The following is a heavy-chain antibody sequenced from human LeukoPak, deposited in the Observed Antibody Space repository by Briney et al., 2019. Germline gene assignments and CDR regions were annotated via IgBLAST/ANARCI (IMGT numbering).Heavy chain of an antibody. Sequence: ASVKVSCKASGYTFTTYYVHWVRQASGQGLEWMGFINPIGGSTSYAQGFQGRVTMTRVTSTSTVYMDLSSLGSEDTAVYYCARNVDSGLDYWGQGTLVTVSS. CDR1: GYTFTTYY. V-gene: IGHV1-46*03. D-gene: IGHD3-10*01. CDR2: INPIGGST. J-gene: IGHJ4*02. CDR3: ARNVDSGLDY.